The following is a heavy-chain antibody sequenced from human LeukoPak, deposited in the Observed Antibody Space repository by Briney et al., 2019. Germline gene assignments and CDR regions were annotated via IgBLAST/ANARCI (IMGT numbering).Heavy chain of an antibody. CDR2: ISSSSSYI. CDR1: GFTFSSYS. CDR3: ARLWFGEASRSFDY. J-gene: IGHJ4*02. V-gene: IGHV3-21*01. Sequence: RGSLRLSCAASGFTFSSYSMNWVRQAPGKGLEWVSSISSSSSYIYYADSVKGRFTISRDNAKNSLYLQMNSLRAEDTAVYYCARLWFGEASRSFDYWGQGTLVTVSS. D-gene: IGHD3-10*01.